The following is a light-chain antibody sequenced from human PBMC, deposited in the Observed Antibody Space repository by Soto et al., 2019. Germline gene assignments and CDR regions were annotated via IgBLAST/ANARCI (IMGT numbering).Light chain of an antibody. Sequence: EIVLTQSPGTLSWSPGERATLSCRASQSVSSSYLAWYQQKPGQAPRPLIYGASSRAIGIPDRFSGSGSGTYFTLTISRVVPEDFAVYFGQRYGSSPWTVGERPKIEIK. CDR1: QSVSSSY. J-gene: IGKJ1*01. CDR3: QRYGSSPWT. CDR2: GAS. V-gene: IGKV3-20*01.